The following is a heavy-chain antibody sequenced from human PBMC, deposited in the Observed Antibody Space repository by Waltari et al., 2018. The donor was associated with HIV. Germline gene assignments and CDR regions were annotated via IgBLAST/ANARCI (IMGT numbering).Heavy chain of an antibody. V-gene: IGHV4-59*01. CDR1: GSAISPYY. D-gene: IGHD7-27*01. Sequence: QVQLQESGPRLVKSSETLSLTCSVSGSAISPYYWSWIRQSPGRGLEWIGYIYYSGSVDYNPSLKSRVTMSVDMSRNQFSLNLTSVTAADTATYYCARTINWADSFDLWGQGTKVIVSS. CDR2: IYYSGSV. CDR3: ARTINWADSFDL. J-gene: IGHJ3*01.